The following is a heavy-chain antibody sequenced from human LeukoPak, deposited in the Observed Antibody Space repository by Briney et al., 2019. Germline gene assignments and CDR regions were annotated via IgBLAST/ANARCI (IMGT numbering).Heavy chain of an antibody. CDR1: GGSMNSHY. Sequence: SETLSLTCTVSGGSMNSHYWSWIRQPPGKGLEWIGYMLDTVTTKDNPSLKSRFTLSADTSKNQFSLRLTSVTAADTAVYYCATIKRGNIYGYFDFWGQGILVTVSS. CDR3: ATIKRGNIYGYFDF. CDR2: MLDTVTT. V-gene: IGHV4-59*11. J-gene: IGHJ4*02. D-gene: IGHD5-18*01.